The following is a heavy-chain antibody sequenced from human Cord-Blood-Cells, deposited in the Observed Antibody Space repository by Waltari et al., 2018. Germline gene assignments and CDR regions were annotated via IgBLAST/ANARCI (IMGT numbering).Heavy chain of an antibody. J-gene: IGHJ6*03. CDR1: GFTFSSYA. D-gene: IGHD2-21*02. V-gene: IGHV3-30-3*01. CDR2: ISYDGSNK. CDR3: AREDGGNYYYYYYYMDV. Sequence: QVQLVESGGGVVQPGRSLRLDCAAAGFTFSSYAMHWVRQAPGKGLEWVAVISYDGSNKYYADSVKGRFTISRDNSKNTLYLQMNSLRAEDTAVYYCAREDGGNYYYYYYYMDVWGKGTTVTVSS.